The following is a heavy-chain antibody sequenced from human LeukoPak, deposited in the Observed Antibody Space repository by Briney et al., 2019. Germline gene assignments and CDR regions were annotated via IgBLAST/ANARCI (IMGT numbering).Heavy chain of an antibody. Sequence: SETLSLTCTVSGDSINSNYYFWGWIRQPPGKGLEWIGSIFYSGSTYYNPSLKSRVTISEDTSKNEFSLRLSSVTAADTAVYYCVRREIVSMTLDYWGQGTLVTVSP. D-gene: IGHD5/OR15-5a*01. CDR2: IFYSGST. CDR1: GDSINSNYYF. J-gene: IGHJ4*02. CDR3: VRREIVSMTLDY. V-gene: IGHV4-39*01.